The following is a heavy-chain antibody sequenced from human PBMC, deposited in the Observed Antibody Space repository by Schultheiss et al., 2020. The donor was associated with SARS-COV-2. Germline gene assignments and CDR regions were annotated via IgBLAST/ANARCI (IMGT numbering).Heavy chain of an antibody. V-gene: IGHV3-7*01. CDR1: GFTFSSYE. D-gene: IGHD3-16*01. J-gene: IGHJ6*02. Sequence: GESLKISCAASGFTFSSYEMNWVRQAPGKGLEWVANIKQDGSEKYYVDSVKGRFTISRDNAKNSLYLQMNSLRAEDTAVYYCARAFGRISAYYYYGMDVWGQGTTVTVSS. CDR3: ARAFGRISAYYYYGMDV. CDR2: IKQDGSEK.